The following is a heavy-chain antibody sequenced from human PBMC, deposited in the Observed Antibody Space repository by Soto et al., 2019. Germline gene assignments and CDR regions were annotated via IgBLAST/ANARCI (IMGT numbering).Heavy chain of an antibody. Sequence: GGSLRLSCAASGFTFSSYSMNWVRQAPGKGLEWVSYISSSSTIYYADSVKGRFTISRDNAKNSLYLQMNSLRAEDTAVYYCARESYCSSTSCYGCSGGSCYPGDAFDIWGQGTMVTVSS. D-gene: IGHD2-2*01. CDR1: GFTFSSYS. V-gene: IGHV3-48*01. CDR3: ARESYCSSTSCYGCSGGSCYPGDAFDI. J-gene: IGHJ3*02. CDR2: ISSSSTI.